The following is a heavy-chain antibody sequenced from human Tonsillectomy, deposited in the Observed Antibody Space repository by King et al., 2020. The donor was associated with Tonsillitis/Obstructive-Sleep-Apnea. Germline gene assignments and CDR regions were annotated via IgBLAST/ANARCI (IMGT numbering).Heavy chain of an antibody. CDR1: GFTFSSYA. CDR3: AKDQGGRDGYNDDAFDI. Sequence: EVQLQESGGGLVQPGGSLRLSCAASGFTFSSYAMSWVRQAPGKGLEWVSSISGRGGSTYYADSVTGRFTISRDNSKNTLYLQMNSLRAEDTAVYYCAKDQGGRDGYNDDAFDIWGQGTMVTVSS. J-gene: IGHJ3*02. D-gene: IGHD5-24*01. CDR2: ISGRGGST. V-gene: IGHV3-23*01.